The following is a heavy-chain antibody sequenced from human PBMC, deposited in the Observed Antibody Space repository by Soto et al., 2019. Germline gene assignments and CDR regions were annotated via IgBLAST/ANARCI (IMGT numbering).Heavy chain of an antibody. V-gene: IGHV4-59*01. D-gene: IGHD2-2*01. Sequence: ASETLSLTCTVSGGSISSYYWSWIRQPPGKGLEWIGYIYYSGSTNYNPSLKSRVTISVDTSKNQFSLKLSSVTAADTAVYYCARVLGYCISTSCRHYYYYGMDVWGQGTTVTVSS. CDR2: IYYSGST. CDR1: GGSISSYY. CDR3: ARVLGYCISTSCRHYYYYGMDV. J-gene: IGHJ6*02.